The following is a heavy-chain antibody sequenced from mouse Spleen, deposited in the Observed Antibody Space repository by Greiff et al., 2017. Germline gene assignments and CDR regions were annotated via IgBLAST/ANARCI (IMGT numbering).Heavy chain of an antibody. V-gene: IGHV1-61*01. Sequence: QVQLQQPGAELVRPGSSVKLSCKASGYTFTSYWMDWVKQRPGQGLEWIGNIYPSDSETHYNQKFKDKATLTVDKSSSTAYMQLSSLTSEDSAVYYCARLKYGNYLYYAMDYWGQGTSVTVSS. D-gene: IGHD2-10*02. CDR1: GYTFTSYW. J-gene: IGHJ4*01. CDR3: ARLKYGNYLYYAMDY. CDR2: IYPSDSET.